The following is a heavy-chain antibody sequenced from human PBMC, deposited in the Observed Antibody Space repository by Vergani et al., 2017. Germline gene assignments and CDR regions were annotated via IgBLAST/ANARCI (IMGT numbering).Heavy chain of an antibody. Sequence: EVQLVPSGAEVKKPGESLKISCKGSGYSFTSYWIGWVRQMPGKGLEWMGIIYPGDSDTRDSPSFQGQVTISADKSNSTAYLQWSSLKASDTAMYYCARLWFGEPIPGFWFDPWGQGTLVTVSS. J-gene: IGHJ5*02. CDR2: IYPGDSDT. CDR3: ARLWFGEPIPGFWFDP. V-gene: IGHV5-51*01. CDR1: GYSFTSYW. D-gene: IGHD3-10*01.